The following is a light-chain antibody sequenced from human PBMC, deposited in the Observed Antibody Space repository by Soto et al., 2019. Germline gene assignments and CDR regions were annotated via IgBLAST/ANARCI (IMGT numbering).Light chain of an antibody. Sequence: EIVLTQSPATLPVSPGERATLSCRASQTININVAWYQQKPGQAPRLLIFDTSTRVAGVPDRFSGGGSGTEFTLNISSLQSEEFAIYYCQQYDIWPPVTFGGGTKVVIK. CDR3: QQYDIWPPVT. J-gene: IGKJ4*01. CDR2: DTS. CDR1: QTININ. V-gene: IGKV3-15*01.